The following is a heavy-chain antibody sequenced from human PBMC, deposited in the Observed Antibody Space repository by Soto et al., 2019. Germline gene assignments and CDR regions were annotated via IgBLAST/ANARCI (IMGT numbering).Heavy chain of an antibody. V-gene: IGHV3-23*01. CDR2: ISGSGGST. CDR1: GFTFSSYA. J-gene: IGHJ3*02. D-gene: IGHD2-2*01. CDR3: AKPVGYSSSTSCYGLLDAFDI. Sequence: GGSLRLSCAASGFTFSSYAMSWVRQAPGKGLEWVSAISGSGGSTYYADSVKGRFTISRDNSKNTLYLQMNSLRAEDTAVYYCAKPVGYSSSTSCYGLLDAFDIWGQGTMVTVSS.